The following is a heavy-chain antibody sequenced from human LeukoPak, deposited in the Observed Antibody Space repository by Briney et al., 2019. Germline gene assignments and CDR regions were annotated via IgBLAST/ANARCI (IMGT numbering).Heavy chain of an antibody. CDR2: VSNSGSTI. J-gene: IGHJ4*02. CDR1: GFTFSSYE. D-gene: IGHD2-15*01. Sequence: PGGSLRLSCAASGFTFSSYEMNWVRQAPGKGLEWVSYVSNSGSTIYYADSVKGRFTISRDTAKNSLYLQMNSLRAEDTAVYYCARDVGGYCSGGSCYPGDHFDYWGQGTLVTVSS. V-gene: IGHV3-48*03. CDR3: ARDVGGYCSGGSCYPGDHFDY.